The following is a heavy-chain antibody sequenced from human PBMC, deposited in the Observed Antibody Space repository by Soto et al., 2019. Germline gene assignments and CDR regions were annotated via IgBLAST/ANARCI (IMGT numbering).Heavy chain of an antibody. J-gene: IGHJ4*02. Sequence: ASVKVSCKASGYTFTGYYMHWVRQAPGQGLEWMGWINPNSGGTNYAQKFQGWVTMTRGTSISTAYMELSRLRSDDTAVYYCARGPFGVVEGLDHFDYWGQGTLVTVSS. CDR3: ARGPFGVVEGLDHFDY. V-gene: IGHV1-2*04. CDR2: INPNSGGT. CDR1: GYTFTGYY. D-gene: IGHD3-3*01.